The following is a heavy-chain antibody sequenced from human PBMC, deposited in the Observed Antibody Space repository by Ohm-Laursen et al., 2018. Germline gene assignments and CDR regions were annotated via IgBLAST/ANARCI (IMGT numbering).Heavy chain of an antibody. Sequence: SDTLSLTCAVSGYSISSAYYWGWIRQAPGQGLEWIGSIYHPGSTYYNPSLKSRVSISVDTSKNQFSLKLNSVTAADTAVYYCARDSGPPKYYYYGLDVWGQGTTVTFSS. D-gene: IGHD1-14*01. CDR3: ARDSGPPKYYYYGLDV. J-gene: IGHJ6*02. CDR1: GYSISSAYY. V-gene: IGHV4-38-2*02. CDR2: IYHPGST.